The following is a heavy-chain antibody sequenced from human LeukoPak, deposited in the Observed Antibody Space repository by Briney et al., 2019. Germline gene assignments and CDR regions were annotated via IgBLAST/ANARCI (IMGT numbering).Heavy chain of an antibody. CDR3: ARGCYSSFDY. Sequence: SQTLSLTCAISGDSLSNNNVAWNWIRQSPSRGLEWLGRTYYRSKWNTDYAVSVKSRITINSDTSKNHFSLQLNSVTPEDTAVYYCARGCYSSFDYWDQGTLVTVSS. CDR1: GDSLSNNNVA. D-gene: IGHD5-18*01. V-gene: IGHV6-1*01. J-gene: IGHJ4*02. CDR2: TYYRSKWNT.